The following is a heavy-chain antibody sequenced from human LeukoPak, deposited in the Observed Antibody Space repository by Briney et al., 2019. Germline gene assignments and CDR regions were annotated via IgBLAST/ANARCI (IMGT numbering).Heavy chain of an antibody. CDR2: IYPSGGST. V-gene: IGHV1-46*01. D-gene: IGHD3-22*01. CDR1: GYTFTSYY. J-gene: IGHJ4*02. Sequence: ASVKVSCKASGYTFTSYYMHWVRQAPGQGLEWMGIIYPSGGSTSYAQKFQGRVTMTRDMSTSTVYMELSSLRSEDTAVYYCATVYSYDSSAYYRLDYWGQGTLVTVSS. CDR3: ATVYSYDSSAYYRLDY.